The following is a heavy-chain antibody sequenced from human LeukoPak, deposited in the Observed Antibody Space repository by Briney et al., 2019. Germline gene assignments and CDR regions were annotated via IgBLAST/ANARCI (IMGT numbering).Heavy chain of an antibody. J-gene: IGHJ5*02. V-gene: IGHV4-34*01. CDR1: GGSFSGYH. Sequence: SETLSLTCGVYGGSFSGYHWTRIRQSPGKGLEWIGDINPSGSTNYNPSLKSRVTISVDTSKNQFSLKLSSVTAADTAVYYCARHLALGYYYDSSGYLTPWFDPWGQGTLVTVSS. CDR3: ARHLALGYYYDSSGYLTPWFDP. D-gene: IGHD3-22*01. CDR2: INPSGST.